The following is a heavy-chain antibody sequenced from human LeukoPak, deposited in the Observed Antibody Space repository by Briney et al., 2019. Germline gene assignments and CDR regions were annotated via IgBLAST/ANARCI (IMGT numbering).Heavy chain of an antibody. CDR1: GYTFTSYY. CDR2: INPSVGST. V-gene: IGHV1-46*01. J-gene: IGHJ5*01. CDR3: ARDSIGAIFGVVNNWFDP. Sequence: ASVKVSCKASGYTFTSYYMHWVRQAPGQGLEWMGIINPSVGSTSYAQKFQGRVTMTRDTSTSTVYMELSSLRSEDTAVYYCARDSIGAIFGVVNNWFDPWGQGTMVTVSS. D-gene: IGHD3-3*01.